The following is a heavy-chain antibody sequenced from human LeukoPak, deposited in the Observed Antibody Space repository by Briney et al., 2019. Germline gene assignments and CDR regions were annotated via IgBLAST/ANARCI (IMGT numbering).Heavy chain of an antibody. D-gene: IGHD2-8*01. Sequence: SETLSLTCTVSGGSISSSTYYWGWIRQSPGKGPEWIGSSYYSGTTYYNPSLKSRVTISVDTSKNQFSLKLSPVTAADTAVYYCASRGDANWFDPWGQGTLVTVSS. CDR2: SYYSGTT. CDR1: GGSISSSTYY. J-gene: IGHJ5*02. V-gene: IGHV4-39*01. CDR3: ASRGDANWFDP.